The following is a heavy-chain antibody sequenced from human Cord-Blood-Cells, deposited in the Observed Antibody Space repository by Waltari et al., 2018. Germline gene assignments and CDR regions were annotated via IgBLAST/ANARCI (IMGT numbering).Heavy chain of an antibody. D-gene: IGHD7-27*01. Sequence: QVQLQQSGPGLVKPSQTPSPTCAISGDSVSSNSPAWTWIRQSPPRGLRWLGRTYYRSKWYNDYAVSVKSRITINPDTSKNQFSLQLNSVTPEDTAVYYCAREEEINWGCFDLWGRGTLVTVSS. J-gene: IGHJ2*01. CDR1: GDSVSSNSPA. CDR2: TYYRSKWYN. CDR3: AREEEINWGCFDL. V-gene: IGHV6-1*01.